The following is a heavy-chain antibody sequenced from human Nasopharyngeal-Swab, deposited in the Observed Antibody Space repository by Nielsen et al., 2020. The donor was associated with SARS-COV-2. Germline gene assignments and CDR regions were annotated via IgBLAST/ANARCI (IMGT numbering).Heavy chain of an antibody. V-gene: IGHV1-2*06. CDR2: INPNSGGT. J-gene: IGHJ4*02. CDR1: GYTFTGYY. CDR3: ARDLGRDGYIPDY. Sequence: ASMKVSCKASGYTFTGYYMHWVRQAPGQGLEWMGRINPNSGGTNYAQKFQGRVTMTRDTSISTAYMELSRLRPDDTAVYYCARDLGRDGYIPDYWGQGTLVTVSS. D-gene: IGHD5-24*01.